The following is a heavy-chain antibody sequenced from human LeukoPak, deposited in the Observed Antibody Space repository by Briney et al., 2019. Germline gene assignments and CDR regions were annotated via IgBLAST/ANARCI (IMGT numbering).Heavy chain of an antibody. V-gene: IGHV3-48*04. CDR3: AIPPLSGTGSSRPLAEIDV. CDR1: GFTFSSYS. Sequence: PGGSLRLSCAASGFTFSSYSMNWVRQAPGKGLEWVSYISHTGSTMSYADSVKGRFTISRDNARNSLHLQMNSLRAEDTAVYYCAIPPLSGTGSSRPLAEIDVWGQGTTVTVSS. CDR2: ISHTGSTM. J-gene: IGHJ6*02. D-gene: IGHD3-10*01.